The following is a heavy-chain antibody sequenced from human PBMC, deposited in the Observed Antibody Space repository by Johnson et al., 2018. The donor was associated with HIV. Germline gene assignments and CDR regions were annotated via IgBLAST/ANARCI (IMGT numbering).Heavy chain of an antibody. CDR3: ARDVFMIQGVDGVDAFDL. J-gene: IGHJ3*01. CDR2: INWNGGST. D-gene: IGHD3-10*01. CDR1: GFTFDYYA. V-gene: IGHV3-20*04. Sequence: EVQLVESGGGLVQPGGSLRLSCAASGFTFDYYAMSWVRQAPGKGLEWVSGINWNGGSTHYADSVKGRFTISRDNAKNSLYLQMNSLRAEDTAFYYCARDVFMIQGVDGVDAFDLWGQGTMVTVSS.